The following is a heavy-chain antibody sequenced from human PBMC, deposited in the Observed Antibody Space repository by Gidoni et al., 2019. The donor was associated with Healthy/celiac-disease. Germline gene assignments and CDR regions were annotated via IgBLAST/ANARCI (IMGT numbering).Heavy chain of an antibody. CDR1: GFTFSNAW. CDR3: TTVRSGSSGRVFDY. Sequence: EVQLVESGGGLVKPGGSLRLSCAASGFTFSNAWMSWVRQAPGKGLEWVCRIKSKTDGGTTDYAAPVKGRFTISRDDSKNTLYLQMNSLKTEDTAVYYCTTVRSGSSGRVFDYWGQGTLVTVSS. J-gene: IGHJ4*02. V-gene: IGHV3-15*01. D-gene: IGHD1-26*01. CDR2: IKSKTDGGTT.